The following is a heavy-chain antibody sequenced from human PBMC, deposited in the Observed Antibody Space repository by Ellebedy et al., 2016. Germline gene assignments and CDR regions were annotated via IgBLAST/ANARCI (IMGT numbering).Heavy chain of an antibody. J-gene: IGHJ2*01. CDR3: AREGRDGYNGIYWYFDL. CDR1: GFTFSDYY. Sequence: GESLKISXAASGFTFSDYYMSWIRQAPGKGLEWVSYISSSSSYTNYADSVKGRFTISRDNAKNSLYLQMNSLRAEDTAVYYCAREGRDGYNGIYWYFDLWGRGTLVTVSS. D-gene: IGHD5-24*01. V-gene: IGHV3-11*05. CDR2: ISSSSSYT.